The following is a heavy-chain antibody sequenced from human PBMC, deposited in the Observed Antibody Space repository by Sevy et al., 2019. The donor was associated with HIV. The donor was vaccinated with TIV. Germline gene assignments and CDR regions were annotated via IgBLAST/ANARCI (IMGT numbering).Heavy chain of an antibody. CDR2: ISGSGSYI. Sequence: GGSLRLSCAASGFTFNTHAMNWVRQAPGKGLEWVSSISGSGSYIYYADSVQGRVAISRDNAKSSLYLQMNSLRAEDTAVYYCVREAANVRYFDYWGQGTLVTVSS. J-gene: IGHJ4*02. CDR3: VREAANVRYFDY. D-gene: IGHD3-10*02. V-gene: IGHV3-21*01. CDR1: GFTFNTHA.